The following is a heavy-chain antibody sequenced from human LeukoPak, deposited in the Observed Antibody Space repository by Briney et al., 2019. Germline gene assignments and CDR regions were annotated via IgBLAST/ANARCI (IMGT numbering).Heavy chain of an antibody. V-gene: IGHV3-23*01. CDR3: AKDYGGSYLSLDY. CDR2: ISSSGGST. J-gene: IGHJ4*02. CDR1: GFTFSSYA. Sequence: GGSQRLSCAAAGFTFSSYAMIWVRQAPGKGLEWVSSISSSGGSTYYADSVKGRFTISRDNSKNTLYLQMNSLRAEDTAVYYCAKDYGGSYLSLDYWGQGTLVTVSS. D-gene: IGHD1-26*01.